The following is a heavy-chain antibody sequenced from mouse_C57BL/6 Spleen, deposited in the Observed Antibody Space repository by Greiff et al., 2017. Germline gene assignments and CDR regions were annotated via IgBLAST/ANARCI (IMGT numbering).Heavy chain of an antibody. CDR1: GYAFSSYW. Sequence: VKLLQSGAELVKPGASVKISCKASGYAFSSYWMNWVKQRPGKGLAWIGQIYPGGGDTNYNGKFKGKATMTADNASSAAYMQLSSLTSEDSAVYVCAREGCYGSSPWFAYWGQGTLVTVSA. CDR2: IYPGGGDT. CDR3: AREGCYGSSPWFAY. J-gene: IGHJ3*01. D-gene: IGHD1-1*01. V-gene: IGHV1-80*01.